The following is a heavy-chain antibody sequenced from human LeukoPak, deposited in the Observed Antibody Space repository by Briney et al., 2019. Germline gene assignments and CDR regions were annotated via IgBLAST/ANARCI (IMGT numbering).Heavy chain of an antibody. Sequence: ASVKVSCKASGYTFTSYYMHWVRQAPGQGLEWMGIINPSGGSTSYAQKFQGRVTMTRDTSISTAYMDLSMLTSDDTAVYYCTRSSNYDWFDSWGQGTLVTVSS. J-gene: IGHJ5*01. V-gene: IGHV1-46*01. CDR2: INPSGGST. CDR1: GYTFTSYY. CDR3: TRSSNYDWFDS. D-gene: IGHD2-2*01.